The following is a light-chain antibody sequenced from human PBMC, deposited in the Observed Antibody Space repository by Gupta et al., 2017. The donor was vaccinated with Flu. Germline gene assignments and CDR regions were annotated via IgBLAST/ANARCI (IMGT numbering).Light chain of an antibody. CDR2: DAS. Sequence: TLSLSAGERASLSCGASQNIGGHYLAWYQKKPGLAPRLLIFDASISESGVPDRFSGSASGTDFTLTISRLEPEDSAVYYCHQYGNSFPWTFGQGTKVGIK. CDR3: HQYGNSFPWT. CDR1: QNIGGHY. J-gene: IGKJ1*01. V-gene: IGKV3D-20*01.